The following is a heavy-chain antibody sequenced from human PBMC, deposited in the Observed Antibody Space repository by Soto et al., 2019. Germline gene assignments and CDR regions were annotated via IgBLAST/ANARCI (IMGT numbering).Heavy chain of an antibody. CDR1: GFTFSSYS. J-gene: IGHJ5*02. CDR3: ASEMVVVPAAWSDWFDP. CDR2: ISSSSSYI. Sequence: GSLSLSFAASGFTFSSYSMNWVRQAPGKGLEWVSSISSSSSYIYYADSVKGRFTISRDNAKNSLYLQMNRLRAEDTAVYYCASEMVVVPAAWSDWFDPWGQGTLVTVSS. D-gene: IGHD2-2*01. V-gene: IGHV3-21*01.